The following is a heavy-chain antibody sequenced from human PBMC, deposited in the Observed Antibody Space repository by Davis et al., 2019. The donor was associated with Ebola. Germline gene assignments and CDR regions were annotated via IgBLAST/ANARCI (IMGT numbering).Heavy chain of an antibody. CDR2: IRQDGSAN. V-gene: IGHV3-7*01. D-gene: IGHD6-19*01. J-gene: IGHJ4*02. CDR1: GFTFSNYW. Sequence: GESLKISCVASGFTFSNYWMTWVRQAPGEGLEWVANIRQDGSANYSVDSVKGRFTMPRDNAKNSLYRQMNSLRAEDTAVYYCARDSGWYRFDYWGQGTLVTVSS. CDR3: ARDSGWYRFDY.